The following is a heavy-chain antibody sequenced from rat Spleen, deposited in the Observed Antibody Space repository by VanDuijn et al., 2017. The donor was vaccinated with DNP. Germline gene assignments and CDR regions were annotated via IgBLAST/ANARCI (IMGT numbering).Heavy chain of an antibody. CDR2: ISYDGSDT. D-gene: IGHD1-4*01. V-gene: IGHV5-7*01. J-gene: IGHJ2*01. CDR1: GITFSDHN. Sequence: EVQLVESGGGLVQPGRSLKLSCVVSGITFSDHNMAWVRQAPKKGLEWVATISYDGSDTYYRDSVKGRFTISRDNAKSTLYLQMDSLRSEDTATDYCASRPPPTRGPFDYWGQGVTVTVSS. CDR3: ASRPPPTRGPFDY.